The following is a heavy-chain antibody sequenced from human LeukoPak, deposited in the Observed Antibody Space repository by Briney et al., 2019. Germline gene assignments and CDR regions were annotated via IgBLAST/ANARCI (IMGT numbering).Heavy chain of an antibody. J-gene: IGHJ4*02. D-gene: IGHD1-26*01. CDR3: AREGEWELLGIGGY. CDR1: GYTFTSFY. CDR2: INPSSGRT. Sequence: ASVKVSCKASGYTFTSFYKHWVRQAPGQGLEWMGIINPSSGRTTYAQKLQGRVTMTRDTSTSTVYMELSSLRSEDTAVYYCAREGEWELLGIGGYWGQGTLVTVSS. V-gene: IGHV1-46*01.